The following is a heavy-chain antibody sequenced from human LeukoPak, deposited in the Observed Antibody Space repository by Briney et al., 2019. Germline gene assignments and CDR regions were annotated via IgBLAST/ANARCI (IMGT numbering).Heavy chain of an antibody. CDR1: GFTVSSNY. J-gene: IGHJ3*02. Sequence: HPGGSLRLSCAASGFTVSSNYMSWVRQAPGKGLEWVSVIYSGGSTYYADSVKGRFTISRDNSKNTLYLQMNSLRAEDTAVYYCASCLRGIRGVIIHAFDIWGQGTMVTVSS. CDR2: IYSGGST. V-gene: IGHV3-53*01. D-gene: IGHD3-10*01. CDR3: ASCLRGIRGVIIHAFDI.